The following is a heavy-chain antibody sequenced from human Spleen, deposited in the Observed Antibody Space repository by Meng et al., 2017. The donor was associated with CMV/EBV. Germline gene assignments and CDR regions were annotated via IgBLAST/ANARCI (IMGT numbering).Heavy chain of an antibody. Sequence: GESLKISCAASGFTVSSNYMSWVRQAPGKGLEWVSVIYSCGSTYYADSVKGRFTISRDNSKNTLYLQMNSLRAEDTAVYYCARESPVAGTNAFDIWGQGTMVTVSS. D-gene: IGHD6-19*01. CDR1: GFTVSSNY. CDR2: IYSCGST. CDR3: ARESPVAGTNAFDI. V-gene: IGHV3-66*03. J-gene: IGHJ3*02.